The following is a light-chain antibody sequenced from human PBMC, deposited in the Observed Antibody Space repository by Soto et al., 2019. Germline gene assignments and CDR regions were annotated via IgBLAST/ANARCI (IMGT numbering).Light chain of an antibody. CDR3: SSFSSTTTLYV. CDR1: SSDVGGHNY. J-gene: IGLJ1*01. CDR2: EVS. Sequence: QSALTQPASVSGSPGQSITISCTGTSSDVGGHNYVSWYQHHPGKAPKLMIYEVSNRPSGVSNRFSGSKSGNTASLTISGPQAEDEADYHCSSFSSTTTLYVFGTGTKVTVL. V-gene: IGLV2-14*01.